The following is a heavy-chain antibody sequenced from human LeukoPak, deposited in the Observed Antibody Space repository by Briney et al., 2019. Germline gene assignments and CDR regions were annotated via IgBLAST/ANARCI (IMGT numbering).Heavy chain of an antibody. J-gene: IGHJ4*02. CDR1: GGTFSSYA. D-gene: IGHD6-19*01. CDR2: IIPIFGTA. V-gene: IGHV1-69*13. CDR3: ASSSSGWTQAHY. Sequence: GASVKVSCKASGGTFSSYAISWVRQAPGQGLEWMGGIIPIFGTANYAQKFQGRVTITADESTSTAYMELSSLRSEDTAVYYCASSSSGWTQAHYWGQGTLVTVSS.